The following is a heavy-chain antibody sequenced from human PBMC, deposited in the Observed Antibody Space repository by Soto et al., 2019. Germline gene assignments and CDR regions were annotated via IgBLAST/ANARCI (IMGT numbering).Heavy chain of an antibody. V-gene: IGHV4-34*01. J-gene: IGHJ5*02. CDR2: INHSGST. Sequence: PSETLSLTCAVYAGSFSGYYWSWIRQPPGKGLEWIGEINHSGSTNYNPSLKSRVTISVDTSKNQFSLKLSSVTAADTAVYYCARGSSDIVVVVAADNWFDPWGQGTLVTVSS. CDR3: ARGSSDIVVVVAADNWFDP. D-gene: IGHD2-15*01. CDR1: AGSFSGYY.